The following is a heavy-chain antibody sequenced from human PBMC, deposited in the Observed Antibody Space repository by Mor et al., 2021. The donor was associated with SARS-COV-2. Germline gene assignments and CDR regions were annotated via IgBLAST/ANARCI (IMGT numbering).Heavy chain of an antibody. CDR2: ISGSGGST. V-gene: IGHV3-23*01. CDR3: AKVYSSSWYYFDY. Sequence: GLEWVSAISGSGGSTYYADSVKGRFTISRDNSKNTLYLQMNSLRAEDTAVYYCAKVYSSSWYYFDYWGQGTLV. D-gene: IGHD6-13*01. J-gene: IGHJ4*02.